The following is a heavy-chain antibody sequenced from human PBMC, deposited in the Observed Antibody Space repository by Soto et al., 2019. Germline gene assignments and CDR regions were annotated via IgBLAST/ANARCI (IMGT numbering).Heavy chain of an antibody. CDR2: INPNSGGT. J-gene: IGHJ6*02. CDR1: GYTFTGYY. D-gene: IGHD3-3*01. CDR3: ARGQPITIFGVVTPYYGMDV. Sequence: ASVKVSCKASGYTFTGYYMHWVRQAPGQGLEWMGWINPNSGGTNYAQKFQGWVTMTRDTSISTAYMELSRLRSDDTAVYYCARGQPITIFGVVTPYYGMDVWGQGTTVTVSS. V-gene: IGHV1-2*04.